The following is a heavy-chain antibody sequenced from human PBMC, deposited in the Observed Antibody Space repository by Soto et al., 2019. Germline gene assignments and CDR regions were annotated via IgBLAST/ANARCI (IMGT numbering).Heavy chain of an antibody. CDR1: GFTFSDYY. Sequence: GGSLRLSCAGSGFTFSDYYMGWVRQAPGKGLEWVAVIWYDGSNKYYADSVKGRFTISRDDSKNTLYLQMNSLRAEDTAVYYCARSGYSYYIDAFDIWGQGTMVTVSS. CDR3: ARSGYSYYIDAFDI. V-gene: IGHV3-33*08. J-gene: IGHJ3*02. CDR2: IWYDGSNK. D-gene: IGHD5-18*01.